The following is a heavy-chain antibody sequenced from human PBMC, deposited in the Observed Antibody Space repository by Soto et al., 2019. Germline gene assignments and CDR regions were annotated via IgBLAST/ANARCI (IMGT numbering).Heavy chain of an antibody. CDR1: GGTFSSYT. CDR2: IIPIFGTA. D-gene: IGHD3-10*01. CDR3: AREGGSGNYRYYAMDV. Sequence: QVQLVQSGAEVKKPGSSVKVSCKASGGTFSSYTNTWVRQAPGRGLEWMGGIIPIFGTANYAQKFQGRVTITADESTSTAYMELSSLRSEDTAVYYCAREGGSGNYRYYAMDVWGQGTTVTVSS. V-gene: IGHV1-69*12. J-gene: IGHJ6*02.